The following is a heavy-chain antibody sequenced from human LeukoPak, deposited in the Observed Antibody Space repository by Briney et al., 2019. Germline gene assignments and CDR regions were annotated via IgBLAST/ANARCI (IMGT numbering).Heavy chain of an antibody. CDR1: GFTFSSAR. CDR3: TSLLFGHRDGRVL. CDR2: IRSKANSYAT. D-gene: IGHD5-24*01. Sequence: GGSHTLSCAASGFTFSSARMSWVRQASGKGLEWVGRIRSKANSYATAYAASVKGRFTISRDDSKNTAYLQMNSLKTEDTAVYYCTSLLFGHRDGRVLWGERTLVTVSS. V-gene: IGHV3-73*01. J-gene: IGHJ4*02.